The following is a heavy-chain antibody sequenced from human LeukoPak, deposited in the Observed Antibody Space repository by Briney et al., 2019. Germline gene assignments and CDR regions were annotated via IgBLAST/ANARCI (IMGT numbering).Heavy chain of an antibody. Sequence: GGSLRLSCAASGFTFSGSAMHWVRQASGKGLEWVGRIRSKANSYATAYAASVKGRFTISRDDSKNTAYLQMNSLKTEDTAVYYCTRHLKSSSSWHWYFDLWGRGTLVTVSS. CDR2: IRSKANSYAT. D-gene: IGHD6-13*01. CDR3: TRHLKSSSSWHWYFDL. J-gene: IGHJ2*01. CDR1: GFTFSGSA. V-gene: IGHV3-73*01.